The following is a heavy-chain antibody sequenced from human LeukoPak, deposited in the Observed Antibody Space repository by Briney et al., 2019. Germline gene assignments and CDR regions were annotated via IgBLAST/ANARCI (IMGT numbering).Heavy chain of an antibody. CDR2: INHSGST. J-gene: IGHJ4*02. Sequence: SETLSLTCAVHGGSFSGYYWSWIRQPPGKGLEWIGEINHSGSTNYNPSLKSRVTISVDTSKNQFSLKLSSVTAADTAVYYCARRTRYCSGGSCYSYKTYYFDYWGQGTLVTVSS. V-gene: IGHV4-34*01. CDR1: GGSFSGYY. D-gene: IGHD2-15*01. CDR3: ARRTRYCSGGSCYSYKTYYFDY.